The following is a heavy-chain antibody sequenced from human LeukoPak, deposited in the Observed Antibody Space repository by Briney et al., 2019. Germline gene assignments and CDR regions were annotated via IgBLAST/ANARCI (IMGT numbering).Heavy chain of an antibody. CDR2: IWFDGSNK. CDR1: GFTFNNYG. D-gene: IGHD6-19*01. Sequence: GGSLRLSCAAPGFTFNNYGMYWVRQAPGKGLEWVAVIWFDGSNKYYADSVKGRFTISRDNSKNTLYLQMNSLRVEDTAVYYCARRLVGSIDYWGQGTLVTVSS. J-gene: IGHJ4*02. V-gene: IGHV3-33*01. CDR3: ARRLVGSIDY.